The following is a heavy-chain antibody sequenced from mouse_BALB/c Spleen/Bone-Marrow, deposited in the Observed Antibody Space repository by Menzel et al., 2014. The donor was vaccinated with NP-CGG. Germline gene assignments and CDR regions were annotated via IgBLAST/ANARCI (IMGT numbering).Heavy chain of an antibody. V-gene: IGHV1S130*01. CDR3: ASGVYYAMDY. Sequence: QVQLQQSGSVLVRPGASVKLSCKASGYTFTNSWIHWAKRRPGQGLEWIGEIHPNSGNTNFNEKFKVKATLTVDTSSSTAYMQLSNLASDDSALYYCASGVYYAMDYWGQGTSVTVSS. CDR2: IHPNSGNT. CDR1: GYTFTNSW. J-gene: IGHJ4*01.